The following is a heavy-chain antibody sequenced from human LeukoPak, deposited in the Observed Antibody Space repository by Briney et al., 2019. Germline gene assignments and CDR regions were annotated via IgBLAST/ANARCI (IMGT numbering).Heavy chain of an antibody. CDR2: IYYSGST. J-gene: IGHJ4*02. Sequence: KTSETLSLTCTVSGGSISSSSYYWGWVRQPPGKGLEWIGSIYYSGSTYYNPSLKRRVTISVDTSKNQFSLKLSSVTAADTAVYYCAREYSSGWSRGFDYWGQGTLVTVSS. V-gene: IGHV4-39*02. CDR3: AREYSSGWSRGFDY. CDR1: GGSISSSSYY. D-gene: IGHD6-19*01.